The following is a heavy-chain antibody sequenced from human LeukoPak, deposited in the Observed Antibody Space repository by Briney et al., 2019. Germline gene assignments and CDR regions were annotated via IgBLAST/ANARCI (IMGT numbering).Heavy chain of an antibody. CDR3: AKGDLLGTMVRGVMGY. J-gene: IGHJ4*02. CDR2: GSPIFVTA. V-gene: IGHV1-69*06. CDR1: GGTFSSYA. D-gene: IGHD3-10*01. Sequence: SVKVSCKASGGTFSSYAISWVRHAPGQGLEWMGGGSPIFVTANYAQKFQGRDTITADKSPSTAYMELSSLRSEDTAVYYCAKGDLLGTMVRGVMGYWGQGTLVTVSS.